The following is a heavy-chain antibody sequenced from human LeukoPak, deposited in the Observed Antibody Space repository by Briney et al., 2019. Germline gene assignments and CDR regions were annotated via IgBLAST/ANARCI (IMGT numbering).Heavy chain of an antibody. CDR1: DGSISSYY. D-gene: IGHD5-12*01. V-gene: IGHV4-59*01. CDR2: IHYSGST. CDR3: ARWGHFETSGYFAVDY. Sequence: PSETLSLTCSISDGSISSYYWNWIRQSPGKGLEWIGHIHYSGSTHYNPSLQSRVSISIDTSKNHFSLKLRSVTAVDTAVYYCARWGHFETSGYFAVDYWGQGALVTVSS. J-gene: IGHJ4*02.